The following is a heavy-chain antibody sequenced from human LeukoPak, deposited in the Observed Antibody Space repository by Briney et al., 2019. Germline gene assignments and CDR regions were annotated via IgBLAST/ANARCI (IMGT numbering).Heavy chain of an antibody. CDR3: ARDNGVRAFDI. CDR1: GFTVSSNY. V-gene: IGHV3-53*04. J-gene: IGHJ3*02. CDR2: IYSGGST. D-gene: IGHD2-8*01. Sequence: TGGSLRLSCAASGFTVSSNYMSWVRQAPGKGLEWVPVIYSGGSTYYADSVKGRFTISRHNSKNTLYLQMNSLRAEDTAVYYCARDNGVRAFDIWGQGTMVTVSS.